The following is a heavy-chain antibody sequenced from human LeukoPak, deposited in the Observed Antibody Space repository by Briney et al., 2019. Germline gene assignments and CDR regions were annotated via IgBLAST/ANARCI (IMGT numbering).Heavy chain of an antibody. CDR2: ISSSGSTI. CDR3: ARVYPRGYCSGGICSGGAFDI. V-gene: IGHV3-48*04. CDR1: GFTFSNCG. J-gene: IGHJ3*02. D-gene: IGHD2-15*01. Sequence: GGSLRLSCAASGFTFSNCGMHWVRQAPGKGLECVSYISSSGSTIYYADSVKGRFTISRDNAKNSLYLQMNSLRAEDTAVYYCARVYPRGYCSGGICSGGAFDIWRQGTMVTVSS.